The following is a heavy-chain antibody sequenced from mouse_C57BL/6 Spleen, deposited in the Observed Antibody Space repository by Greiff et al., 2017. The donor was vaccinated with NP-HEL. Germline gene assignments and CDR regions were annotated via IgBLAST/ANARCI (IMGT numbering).Heavy chain of an antibody. J-gene: IGHJ4*01. CDR2: IYPGDGDT. CDR3: ARWGSKEYAMDY. Sequence: VQLQQSGPELVKPGASVKISCKASGYAFSSSWMNWVKQRPGKGLEWIGRIYPGDGDTNYNVKFKGKATLTADKSSSTAYMQLSSLTSEDSAVYFCARWGSKEYAMDYWGQGTSVTVSS. V-gene: IGHV1-82*01. CDR1: GYAFSSSW. D-gene: IGHD1-1*01.